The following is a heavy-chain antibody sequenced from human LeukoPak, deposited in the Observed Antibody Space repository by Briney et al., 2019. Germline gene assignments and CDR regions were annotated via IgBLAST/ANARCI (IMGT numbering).Heavy chain of an antibody. Sequence: GGSLRLSCAASGFTFNGSVMHWVRQASGKGLEWVGRIRSKASSYATAYAASVKGRFTISRDDSKNTAYLQMDSLKTEDTAVYYCTGNYYGSGSYADFDYWGQGTLVTVSS. CDR2: IRSKASSYAT. J-gene: IGHJ4*02. CDR1: GFTFNGSV. V-gene: IGHV3-73*01. CDR3: TGNYYGSGSYADFDY. D-gene: IGHD3-10*01.